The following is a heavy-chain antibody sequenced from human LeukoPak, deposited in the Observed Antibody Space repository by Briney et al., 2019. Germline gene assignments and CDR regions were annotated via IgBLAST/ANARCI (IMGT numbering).Heavy chain of an antibody. V-gene: IGHV1-2*02. CDR2: INPNSGGT. CDR3: ARGEWELLSFDY. J-gene: IGHJ4*02. D-gene: IGHD1-26*01. Sequence: ASVKVSCKASGYTFTGYYMHWVRPAPGQGLEWMGWINPNSGGTNYAQKFQGRVTMTRDTSISTAYMELSRLRSDDMAVYYCARGEWELLSFDYWGQGTLVTVSS. CDR1: GYTFTGYY.